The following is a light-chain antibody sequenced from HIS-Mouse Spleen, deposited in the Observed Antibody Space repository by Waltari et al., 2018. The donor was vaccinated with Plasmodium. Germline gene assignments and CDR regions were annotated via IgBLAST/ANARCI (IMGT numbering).Light chain of an antibody. CDR1: QGISSY. CDR2: AAS. J-gene: IGKJ5*01. CDR3: QQYYSYPPIT. V-gene: IGKV1-8*01. Sequence: AIRMTQSPSSLSASTGDRVPITCRASQGISSYLAWYQQKPGKAPKLLIYAASTLQSGVPSRFSGSGSGTDFTLTISCLQSEDFATYYCQQYYSYPPITFGQGTRLEIK.